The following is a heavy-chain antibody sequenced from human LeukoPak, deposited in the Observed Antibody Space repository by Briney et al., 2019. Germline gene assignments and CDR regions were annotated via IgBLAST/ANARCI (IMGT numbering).Heavy chain of an antibody. D-gene: IGHD3-16*01. Sequence: GGSLRLSCAASGFRFSGYVMSWVRQAPGKGLEYVSSIDFSDDGASYYADSVKGRFTISRDNAKSSLYLQMNSLRVEETAVYHCVRFGPDHDMGLWGQGTTVTVS. CDR1: GFRFSGYV. CDR3: VRFGPDHDMGL. J-gene: IGHJ6*02. V-gene: IGHV3-23*01. CDR2: IDFSDDGAS.